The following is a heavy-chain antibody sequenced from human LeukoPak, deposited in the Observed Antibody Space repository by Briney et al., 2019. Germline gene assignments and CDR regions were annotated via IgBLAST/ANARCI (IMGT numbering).Heavy chain of an antibody. V-gene: IGHV4-61*05. D-gene: IGHD3-16*02. CDR2: TYYSGST. J-gene: IGHJ4*02. CDR3: ASFKLGGVIAPYFVY. CDR1: GGSISRSSHY. Sequence: PSETLSLTCTVSGGSISRSSHYWGWIRQPPGKGLEWIGYTYYSGSTNYDPSLKSRVTISVDTSKNQFSLRLSSVTAADTAVYYCASFKLGGVIAPYFVYWGQGTLVTVSS.